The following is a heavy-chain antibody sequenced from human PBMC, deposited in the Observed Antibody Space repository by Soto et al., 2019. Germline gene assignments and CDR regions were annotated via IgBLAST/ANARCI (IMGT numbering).Heavy chain of an antibody. J-gene: IGHJ4*02. CDR2: VSPENRNA. CDR3: EVTTGY. D-gene: IGHD4-17*01. CDR1: VYTFTEYD. V-gene: IGHV1-8*01. Sequence: VSVNVSCKTSVYTFTEYDINWVRQAPGQGLEYMGWVSPENRNAGYAPQFRGRVSMTADTSINTVYLELTTLTYEDTAVYYCEVTTGYWGQGTMVTVSS.